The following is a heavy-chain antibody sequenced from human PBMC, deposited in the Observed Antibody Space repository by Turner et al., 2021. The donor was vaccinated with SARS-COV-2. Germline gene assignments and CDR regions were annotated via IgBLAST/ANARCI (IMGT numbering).Heavy chain of an antibody. D-gene: IGHD3-22*01. Sequence: EVQLVESGGGLVSPVGSLSLSFAASGFPFSSYTMDWVRQAPGKGLVWVSSISSSSSYIYYADSVKGRFTISRDNAKNSLYLQMNSLRAEETAVFYCARQGDYYESSGYYPDAFDIWGQGTMVTVSS. V-gene: IGHV3-21*01. CDR2: ISSSSSYI. CDR3: ARQGDYYESSGYYPDAFDI. CDR1: GFPFSSYT. J-gene: IGHJ3*02.